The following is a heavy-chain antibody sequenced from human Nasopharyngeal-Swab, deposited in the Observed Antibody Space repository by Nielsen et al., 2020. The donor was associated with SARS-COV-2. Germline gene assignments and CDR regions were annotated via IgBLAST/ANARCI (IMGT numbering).Heavy chain of an antibody. D-gene: IGHD2-2*01. J-gene: IGHJ6*03. CDR3: ARAIVAVSAAIWNYYYHCYMDV. CDR1: GYTFTKYG. Sequence: ASVKVSCKASGYTFTKYGFTWVRQAPGQGLEWIGWISAYDGNTNYAQKLQDRVTLTTDTSTRTAYMELRSLRSDDTAVYYCARAIVAVSAAIWNYYYHCYMDVWGKGTTVTVSS. CDR2: ISAYDGNT. V-gene: IGHV1-18*04.